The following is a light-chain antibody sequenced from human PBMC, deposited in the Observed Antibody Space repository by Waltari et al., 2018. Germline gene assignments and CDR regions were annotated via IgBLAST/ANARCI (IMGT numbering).Light chain of an antibody. CDR3: QQYGDSPTT. V-gene: IGKV3-20*01. CDR1: QSVRNNY. J-gene: IGKJ2*01. Sequence: ETVLTHSPGTRSLSPGARATLSCRASQSVRNNYLAWYQQKPGQAPRLLIHGASSRATGIADRFSGSGSGTDFTLAISRLEPEDFAVYFCQQYGDSPTTFGQGTKLEIK. CDR2: GAS.